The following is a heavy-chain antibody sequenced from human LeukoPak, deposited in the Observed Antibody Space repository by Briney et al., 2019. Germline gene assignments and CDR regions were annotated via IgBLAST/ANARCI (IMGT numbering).Heavy chain of an antibody. J-gene: IGHJ5*02. CDR2: ISTYNGNT. Sequence: GASVKVSCKASGYSFVLYGISWVRQAPGQGPEWVGWISTYNGNTKYAQKFQGRVTMTTDTSANTAYMDLSSLRSEDTAVYYCARLSSHYGDYKVDPWGQGTLVTVSS. D-gene: IGHD4-17*01. V-gene: IGHV1-18*01. CDR1: GYSFVLYG. CDR3: ARLSSHYGDYKVDP.